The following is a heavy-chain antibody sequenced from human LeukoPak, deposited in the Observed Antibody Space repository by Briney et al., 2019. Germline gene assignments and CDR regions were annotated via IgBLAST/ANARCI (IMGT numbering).Heavy chain of an antibody. J-gene: IGHJ4*02. CDR3: ARGQQLVLRYFEWLLPYFDY. D-gene: IGHD3-9*01. Sequence: PSETLSLTCAVYGGSFSGYYWSWIRQPPGKGLEWIGEINHSGSTNYNPSLKSRVTISVDTSKNQFSLKLSSVTAADTAVYYCARGQQLVLRYFEWLLPYFDYWGQGTLVTVSS. CDR2: INHSGST. V-gene: IGHV4-34*01. CDR1: GGSFSGYY.